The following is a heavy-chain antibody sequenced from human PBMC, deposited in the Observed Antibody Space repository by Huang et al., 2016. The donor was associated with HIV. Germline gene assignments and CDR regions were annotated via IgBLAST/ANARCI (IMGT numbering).Heavy chain of an antibody. V-gene: IGHV4-39*01. D-gene: IGHD3-10*01. CDR1: GGSIRSDNYY. Sequence: LQLQESGPGLLKPSETLSLPCTVSGGSIRSDNYYWGWIRQPPGKGREWIGSIYYSGSTYYNPSVKSRVTITVDKSKNQFSLKMRSVTAADTAVYYCARLPGSITMIRGVITDPYWGQGTLVTVSS. J-gene: IGHJ4*02. CDR2: IYYSGST. CDR3: ARLPGSITMIRGVITDPY.